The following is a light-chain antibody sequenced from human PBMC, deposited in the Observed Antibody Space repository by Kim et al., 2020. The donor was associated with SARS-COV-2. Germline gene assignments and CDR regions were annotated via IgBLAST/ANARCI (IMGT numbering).Light chain of an antibody. CDR2: GAS. V-gene: IGKV3-15*01. Sequence: SPGERATPSCCASESVSGSLAWYQQKPGQAPRLLISGASSRATGTPARFSGSGSGTEFTLTISSLQSEDFAIYYCQQYNDWPHCTFGQGTKLEI. CDR3: QQYNDWPHCT. CDR1: ESVSGS. J-gene: IGKJ2*02.